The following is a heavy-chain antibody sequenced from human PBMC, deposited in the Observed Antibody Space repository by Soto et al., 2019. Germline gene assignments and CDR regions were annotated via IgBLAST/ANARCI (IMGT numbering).Heavy chain of an antibody. D-gene: IGHD3-9*01. CDR1: GGSISSYY. CDR3: ARAGNYDILTDDAFDI. Sequence: SETQSLTCTVSGGSISSYYWSWIRQPPGKGLEWIGYIYYSGSTNYNPSLKSRVTISVDTSKNQFSLKLSSVTAADTAVYYCARAGNYDILTDDAFDIWGQGTMVTVSS. J-gene: IGHJ3*02. CDR2: IYYSGST. V-gene: IGHV4-59*01.